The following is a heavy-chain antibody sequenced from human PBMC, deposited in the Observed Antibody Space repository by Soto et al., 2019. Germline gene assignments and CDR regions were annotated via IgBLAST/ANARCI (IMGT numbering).Heavy chain of an antibody. CDR1: GYTFTGYY. J-gene: IGHJ6*02. CDR2: INPNSGGT. Sequence: QVQLVQSGAEVKKPGASVKVSCKASGYTFTGYYMHWVRQAPGQGLEWMGWINPNSGGTNYAQKFQAWVTMTRDTSSSTAYMELSRLRSDDTAVYYCARDRGSGSVGMDVWGQGTTDTVSS. D-gene: IGHD3-10*01. V-gene: IGHV1-2*04. CDR3: ARDRGSGSVGMDV.